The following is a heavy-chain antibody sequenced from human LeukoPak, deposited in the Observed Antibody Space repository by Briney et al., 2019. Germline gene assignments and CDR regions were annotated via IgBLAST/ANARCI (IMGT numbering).Heavy chain of an antibody. J-gene: IGHJ4*02. CDR2: IGTDGSTT. CDR3: TNSNWYIRN. CDR1: GFTFSSYS. V-gene: IGHV3-74*01. Sequence: GGSLRLSCAASGFTFSSYSMHWVRQASGEGLVWVSRIGTDGSTTGYADSVKGRFTISRDNVKNTVYLQMNSLRVEDTAVYYCTNSNWYIRNWGQGTLVTVSS. D-gene: IGHD1/OR15-1a*01.